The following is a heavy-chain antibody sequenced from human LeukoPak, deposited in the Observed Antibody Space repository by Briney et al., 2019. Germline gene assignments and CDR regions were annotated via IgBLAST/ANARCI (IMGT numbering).Heavy chain of an antibody. J-gene: IGHJ4*02. Sequence: PPETLSLTCTVSGDSISSYYWSWIRQPPGKGLEWIGYIYYSGSTNYNPSLKSRVTISIDTSKNQFSLNLSSVTAADTAVYYCARDGGGYNYGEFGYWGQGTLVTVSS. V-gene: IGHV4-59*01. CDR2: IYYSGST. D-gene: IGHD5-18*01. CDR1: GDSISSYY. CDR3: ARDGGGYNYGEFGY.